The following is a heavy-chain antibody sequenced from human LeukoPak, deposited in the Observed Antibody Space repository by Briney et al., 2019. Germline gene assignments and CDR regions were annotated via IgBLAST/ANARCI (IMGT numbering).Heavy chain of an antibody. CDR2: INPSGGST. CDR3: AGDTAVHDAFDI. J-gene: IGHJ3*02. D-gene: IGHD2-21*02. CDR1: GYTFTSYY. V-gene: IGHV1-46*01. Sequence: ASVKVSCKASGYTFTSYYMHWVRQAPGQGLEWMGIINPSGGSTSYAQKFQGRVTMTRDTSTSTVYMEVSSLRSEDTAVYYCAGDTAVHDAFDIWGQGTMVTVSS.